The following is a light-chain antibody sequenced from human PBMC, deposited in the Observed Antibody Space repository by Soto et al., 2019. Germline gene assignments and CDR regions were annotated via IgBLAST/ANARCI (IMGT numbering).Light chain of an antibody. CDR2: DAS. CDR3: QQRSNGPPYT. J-gene: IGKJ1*01. CDR1: QIVSSY. Sequence: EVVFTQSPATRSMSPGERGTRSCRASQIVSSYLAWYQQKPGQAPRLLIYDASNRATDIPARFSGSGSGPDFTLTISSLEPEDVAVYFCQQRSNGPPYTFGQGTKVDI. V-gene: IGKV3-11*01.